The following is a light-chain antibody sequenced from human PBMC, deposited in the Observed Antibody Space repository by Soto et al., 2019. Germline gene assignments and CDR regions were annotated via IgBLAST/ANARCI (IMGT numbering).Light chain of an antibody. V-gene: IGKV3-15*01. CDR3: QQYGTSPPIT. Sequence: RVMTQSPATLSVSPGERATLSCRASQSVSSNLAWYQQKPGQAPRLLIYGASTRATGIPARFSGSQSGTEFTLTISRLEPEDFAVYYCQQYGTSPPITFGQGTRLEIK. J-gene: IGKJ5*01. CDR2: GAS. CDR1: QSVSSN.